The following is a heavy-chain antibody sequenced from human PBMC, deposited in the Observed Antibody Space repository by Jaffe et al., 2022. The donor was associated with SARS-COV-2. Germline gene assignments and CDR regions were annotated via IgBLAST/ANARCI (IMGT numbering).Heavy chain of an antibody. J-gene: IGHJ3*02. CDR2: VYNSGRI. D-gene: IGHD3-16*01. CDR3: ARYYHWYDRRYPHGFDI. CDR1: GDSISSDDFF. Sequence: QVQLQESGPGLARPSQTLSLTCTVSGDSISSDDFFWSWIRQPAGERLEWIGRVYNSGRIDYNPSLKSRVTITIDTSANQLSLRLSSVTAADTAVYYCARYYHWYDRRYPHGFDIWGQGTVVTVSS. V-gene: IGHV4-61*02.